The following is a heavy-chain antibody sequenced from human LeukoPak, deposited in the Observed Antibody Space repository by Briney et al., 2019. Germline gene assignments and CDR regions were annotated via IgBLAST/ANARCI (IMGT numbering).Heavy chain of an antibody. CDR1: GFTFSSFA. D-gene: IGHD6-6*01. J-gene: IGHJ4*02. CDR3: ANWIGSSSRDY. V-gene: IGHV3-30-3*01. CDR2: ISYDGGTK. Sequence: GGSLRLSCTASGFTFSSFAMHWVRQAPGKGLEWVALISYDGGTKYYADSVKGRFTISRDNSNNALYLQMDSLRAEDTAVYYCANWIGSSSRDYWGQGTLVTVSS.